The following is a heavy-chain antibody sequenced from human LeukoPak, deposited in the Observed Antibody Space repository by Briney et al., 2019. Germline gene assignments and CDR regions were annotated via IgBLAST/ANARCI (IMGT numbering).Heavy chain of an antibody. J-gene: IGHJ4*02. Sequence: PGGSLRLSCAASGFTFSNYAMTWVRQAPGKGLEWVLSVTASGGGSYYAGSVKGRFTISRDNSRNTLYLQMNSLGVGDTAVYYCAKDQYYGDRAVTHFDYWGQGALVTVSS. CDR3: AKDQYYGDRAVTHFDY. CDR2: VTASGGGS. CDR1: GFTFSNYA. D-gene: IGHD4-17*01. V-gene: IGHV3-23*01.